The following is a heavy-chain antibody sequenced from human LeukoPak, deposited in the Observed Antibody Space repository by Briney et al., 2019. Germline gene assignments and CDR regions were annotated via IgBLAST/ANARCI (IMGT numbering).Heavy chain of an antibody. CDR1: GGSMSSGNYY. V-gene: IGHV4-61*02. J-gene: IGHJ5*02. Sequence: PPETLSLTCTVSGGSMSSGNYYWSWIRHPAGKGLEWIGRIDNSGSINYNPSLRSRVTISLDTSKNQFSLNLTSVTAADTAVYYCARGDWFDPWGQGTLVAVSS. CDR2: IDNSGSI. CDR3: ARGDWFDP.